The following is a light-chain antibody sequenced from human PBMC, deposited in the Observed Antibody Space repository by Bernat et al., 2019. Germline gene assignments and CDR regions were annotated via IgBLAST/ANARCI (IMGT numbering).Light chain of an antibody. CDR2: DVN. CDR3: CSYAGNTAWV. Sequence: QSVLTQPRSVSGSPGQSVTISCTGTSSDVGGYNYVSWYQQHPGKAPKLMIYDVNKRPSGVPDRFSGSKSDNTASLTISGLQAEDEADYYCCSYAGNTAWVFGAGTKVTVL. J-gene: IGLJ3*02. CDR1: SSDVGGYNY. V-gene: IGLV2-11*01.